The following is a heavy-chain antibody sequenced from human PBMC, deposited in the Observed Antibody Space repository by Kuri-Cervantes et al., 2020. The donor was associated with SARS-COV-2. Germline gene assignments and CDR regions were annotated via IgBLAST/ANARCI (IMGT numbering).Heavy chain of an antibody. D-gene: IGHD3-10*01. CDR1: GFTFSNYG. V-gene: IGHV3-30*18. CDR3: AKDTYYYGSGRSRFYGMDV. J-gene: IGHJ6*02. CDR2: ISYDGSNK. Sequence: GESLKISCAASGFTFSNYGMHWVRQAPGKGLEWVAVISYDGSNKYYKDSVKGRFTISRDNSKNTLYLQMNSLRAEDTAVYYCAKDTYYYGSGRSRFYGMDVWGQGTTVTVSS.